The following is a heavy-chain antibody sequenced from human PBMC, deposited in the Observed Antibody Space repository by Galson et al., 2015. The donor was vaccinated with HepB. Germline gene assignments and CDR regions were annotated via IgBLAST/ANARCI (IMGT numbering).Heavy chain of an antibody. V-gene: IGHV3-73*01. J-gene: IGHJ6*02. D-gene: IGHD5-24*01. CDR3: TRHRHSDGENYGMDV. CDR1: GFTFSGSA. CDR2: IRSKGNTYAT. Sequence: SLRLSCAASGFTFSGSALHWVRQASGKGLEWVGRIRSKGNTYATAYGASVMGRFTISRDNSKNTTYLRMNSQKSEDTAVYYCTRHRHSDGENYGMDVWGQGTTVTVSS.